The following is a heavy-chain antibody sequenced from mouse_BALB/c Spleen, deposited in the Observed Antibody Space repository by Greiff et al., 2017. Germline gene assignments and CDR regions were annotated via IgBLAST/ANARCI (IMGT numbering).Heavy chain of an antibody. Sequence: EVKLMESGGGLVQPGGSLRLSCATSGFTFTDYYMSWVRQPPGKALEWLGFIRNKANGYTTEYSASVKGRFTISRDNSQSILYLQMNTLRAEDSATYICARDPIYYDYASYAYWGQGSLCTVSA. CDR3: ARDPIYYDYASYAY. CDR2: IRNKANGYTT. V-gene: IGHV7-3*02. D-gene: IGHD2-4*01. J-gene: IGHJ3*01. CDR1: GFTFTDYY.